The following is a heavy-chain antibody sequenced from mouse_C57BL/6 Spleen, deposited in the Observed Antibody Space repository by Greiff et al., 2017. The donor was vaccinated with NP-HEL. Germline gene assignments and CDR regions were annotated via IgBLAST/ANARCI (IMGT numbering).Heavy chain of an antibody. CDR3: ARRRYYGSSYVEDY. CDR2: ISSGGSYT. V-gene: IGHV5-6*02. J-gene: IGHJ2*01. D-gene: IGHD1-1*01. Sequence: LEWVATISSGGSYTYYPDSVKGRFTISRDNAKNTLYLQMSSLKSEDTAMYYCARRRYYGSSYVEDYWGQGTTLTVSS.